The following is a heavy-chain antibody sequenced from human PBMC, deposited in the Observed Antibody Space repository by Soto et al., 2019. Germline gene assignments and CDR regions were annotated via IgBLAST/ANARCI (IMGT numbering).Heavy chain of an antibody. D-gene: IGHD2-15*01. Sequence: PSETLSLTCTVSGGSISSYYWSWIRQPPGKGLESIGYIYYSGSTYYNPSLKSRVTISVDTSKNQFSLKLSSVTAADTAVYYCARGQVVAAQHWGQGTLVTVSS. CDR2: IYYSGST. CDR3: ARGQVVAAQH. V-gene: IGHV4-59*12. CDR1: GGSISSYY. J-gene: IGHJ4*02.